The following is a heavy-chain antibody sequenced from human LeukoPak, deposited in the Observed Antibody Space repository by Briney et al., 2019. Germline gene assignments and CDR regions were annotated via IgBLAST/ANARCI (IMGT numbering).Heavy chain of an antibody. CDR1: GGTFSSYA. D-gene: IGHD2-21*01. V-gene: IGHV1-69*04. J-gene: IGHJ4*02. CDR2: IIPILGIA. Sequence: SCAASGGTFSSYAISWVRQAPGQGLKWMGRIIPILGIANYAQKFQGRVTITADKSTSTAYMELSSLRSEDTAVYYCARGAHIRPLDYWGQGTLVTVSS. CDR3: ARGAHIRPLDY.